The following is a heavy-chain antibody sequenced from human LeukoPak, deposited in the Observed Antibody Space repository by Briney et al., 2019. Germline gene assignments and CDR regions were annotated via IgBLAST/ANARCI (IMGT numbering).Heavy chain of an antibody. CDR2: ISGSGGST. V-gene: IGHV3-23*01. D-gene: IGHD3-22*01. CDR3: AKDSPTYYYDSSGYYYFDY. J-gene: IGHJ4*02. Sequence: GGSLRLSCAASGFTFSSYAMSWVRQAPGKGLEWVSAISGSGGSTYYADSVKGRFTISRGNSKNTLYLQMNSLRAEDTAVYYCAKDSPTYYYDSSGYYYFDYWGQGTLVTVSS. CDR1: GFTFSSYA.